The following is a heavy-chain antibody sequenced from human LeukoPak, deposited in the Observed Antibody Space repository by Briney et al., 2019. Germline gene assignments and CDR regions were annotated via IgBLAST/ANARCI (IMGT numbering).Heavy chain of an antibody. CDR2: INGRGTYI. V-gene: IGHV3-11*06. Sequence: GGSLRLSCAASGFTFRDYFMSWVRQAPGKGLEWLSYINGRGTYIDYAESLKGRITISRDNAQNSLYLQMNSLRVEDTAVYYCARSGREATEIDYWGQGTLVTVSS. CDR1: GFTFRDYF. D-gene: IGHD1-1*01. J-gene: IGHJ4*02. CDR3: ARSGREATEIDY.